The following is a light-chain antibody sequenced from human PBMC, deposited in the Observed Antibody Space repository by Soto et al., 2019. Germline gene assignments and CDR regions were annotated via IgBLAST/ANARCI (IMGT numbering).Light chain of an antibody. V-gene: IGKV3-20*01. CDR3: QQYGSSPST. Sequence: IVLTQSPGTLSFSPGERATLSCRASQSVSSSYLAWYQQKPGQAPRLLIHGASSRATGIPDRFSGSGSGTDFTLTISRLEPEDFAVYYCQQYGSSPSTFGQGTKVDIK. J-gene: IGKJ1*01. CDR1: QSVSSSY. CDR2: GAS.